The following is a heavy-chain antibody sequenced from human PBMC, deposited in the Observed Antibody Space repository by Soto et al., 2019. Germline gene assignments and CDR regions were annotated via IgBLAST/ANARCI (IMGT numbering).Heavy chain of an antibody. CDR2: INSDGSST. CDR3: ARGTVDTAMVTGPSDY. V-gene: IGHV3-74*01. CDR1: GFTFRSYG. J-gene: IGHJ4*02. D-gene: IGHD5-18*01. Sequence: GGSLRLSCAASGFTFRSYGMHWVRQAPGKGLEWVSRINSDGSSTSYADSVKGRFTISRDNAKNTLYLQMNSLRAEDTAVYYCARGTVDTAMVTGPSDYWGQGTLVTVSS.